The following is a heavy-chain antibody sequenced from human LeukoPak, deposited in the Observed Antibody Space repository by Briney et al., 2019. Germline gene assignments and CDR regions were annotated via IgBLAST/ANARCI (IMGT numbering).Heavy chain of an antibody. CDR1: GGSMSSTDHC. CDR3: ARQGVVPNEAGWYIDL. CDR2: FYYTGTI. J-gene: IGHJ2*01. D-gene: IGHD3-10*01. V-gene: IGHV4-39*01. Sequence: SETLSLTCIVSGGSMSSTDHCWSWIRQPPGKGLEWIGSFYYTGTIFYSPSLEIRGTISIDTSKNQFSLNIRSVTAADTAVYYCARQGVVPNEAGWYIDLWGRGSLVTVSS.